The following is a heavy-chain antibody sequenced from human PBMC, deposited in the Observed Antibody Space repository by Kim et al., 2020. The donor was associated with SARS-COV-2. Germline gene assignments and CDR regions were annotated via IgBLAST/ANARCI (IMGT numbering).Heavy chain of an antibody. J-gene: IGHJ4*02. CDR3: AKAYDD. Sequence: HGDGSNTKYADSVKGRFTISRDNAKNTVYIQMNSLRGEDTAVYYCAKAYDDWGQGTLVTVSS. D-gene: IGHD2-21*01. CDR2: HGDGSNT. V-gene: IGHV3-74*03.